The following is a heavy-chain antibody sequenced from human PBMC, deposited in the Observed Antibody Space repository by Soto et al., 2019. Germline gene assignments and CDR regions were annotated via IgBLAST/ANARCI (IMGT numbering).Heavy chain of an antibody. J-gene: IGHJ4*02. CDR1: GGSISSSSYY. CDR3: ARLGVAAAGNRPFDY. Sequence: SETLSLTCTVSGGSISSSSYYWGWIRQPPGKGLEWIGSIFYSGNTYYNPSLKSRVTISVDTSKNQFSLKLNSVTAADTAVYYCARLGVAAAGNRPFDYWGPGTLVTVSS. V-gene: IGHV4-39*01. D-gene: IGHD6-13*01. CDR2: IFYSGNT.